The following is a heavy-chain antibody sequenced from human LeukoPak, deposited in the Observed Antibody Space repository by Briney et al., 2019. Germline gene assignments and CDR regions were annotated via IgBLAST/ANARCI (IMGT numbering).Heavy chain of an antibody. D-gene: IGHD3-10*01. J-gene: IGHJ4*02. V-gene: IGHV3-23*01. Sequence: GGSLRLSCAASRFTFSSYAMSWVRQAPGKGLEWVSAISGSGGSTYYADSVKGRFTISRDNSKNTLYLQMNSLRAEDTAVYYCAKNVLLWFGESTDYWGQGTLVTVSS. CDR2: ISGSGGST. CDR1: RFTFSSYA. CDR3: AKNVLLWFGESTDY.